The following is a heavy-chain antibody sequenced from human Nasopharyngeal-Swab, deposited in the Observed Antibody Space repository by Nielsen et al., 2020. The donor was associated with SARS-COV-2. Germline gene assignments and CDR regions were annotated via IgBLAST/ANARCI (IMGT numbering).Heavy chain of an antibody. J-gene: IGHJ6*02. CDR1: GFTFSSYA. CDR3: ARDRSRWELLFYYGMDV. V-gene: IGHV3-23*01. CDR2: ISGSGGST. Sequence: GESLKISCAASGFTFSSYAMSWVRQAPGKGLEWVSAISGSGGSTYYADSVKGRFTISRDNSKNTLYLQMNSLRDEDTAVYYCARDRSRWELLFYYGMDVWGQGTTVTVSS. D-gene: IGHD1-26*01.